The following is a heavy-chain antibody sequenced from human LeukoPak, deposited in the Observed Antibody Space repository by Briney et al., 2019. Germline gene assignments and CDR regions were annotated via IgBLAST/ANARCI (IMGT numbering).Heavy chain of an antibody. V-gene: IGHV3-33*06. D-gene: IGHD6-6*01. CDR3: AKDLIAARHFDY. CDR1: GFTFSSYG. J-gene: IGHJ4*02. Sequence: PGRSLRLSCAASGFTFSSYGMHWVRQAPGKGLEWVAVIWYDGSNEYYADSVKGRFTISRDNSKNTLYLQMNSLRAEDTAVYYCAKDLIAARHFDYWGQGTLVTVSS. CDR2: IWYDGSNE.